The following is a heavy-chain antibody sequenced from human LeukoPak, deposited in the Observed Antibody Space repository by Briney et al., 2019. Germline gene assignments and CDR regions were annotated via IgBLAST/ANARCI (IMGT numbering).Heavy chain of an antibody. CDR2: IERDGSTR. V-gene: IGHV3-74*01. Sequence: GGSLRLSCAASGFTFSSYCMHCVRQAPGKGLVWVSRIERDGSTRSYADSVKGRFTIPKENAKKTLYLQMNSLRAEDTAVYYCTRGYCSGDSCSPKPFDYWGQGALVTVSS. CDR1: GFTFSSYC. CDR3: TRGYCSGDSCSPKPFDY. J-gene: IGHJ4*02. D-gene: IGHD2-15*01.